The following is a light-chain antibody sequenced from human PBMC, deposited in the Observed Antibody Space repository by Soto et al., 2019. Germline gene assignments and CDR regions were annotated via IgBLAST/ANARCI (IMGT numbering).Light chain of an antibody. CDR2: KAS. Sequence: IQMTQSPSTLSGSVGDRVTITCRASQTISSWLAWYQQKPGKAPKLLIYKASTLKSGVPSRFSGSGSGTEFTLTISSLQPDDFAVYYCQHRTNWLITFGQGTRLEIK. J-gene: IGKJ5*01. V-gene: IGKV1-5*03. CDR1: QTISSW. CDR3: QHRTNWLIT.